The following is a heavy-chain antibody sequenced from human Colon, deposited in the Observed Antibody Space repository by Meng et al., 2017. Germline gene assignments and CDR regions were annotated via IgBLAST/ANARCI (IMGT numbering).Heavy chain of an antibody. CDR1: GGSTSSNSW. Sequence: ASGPVIGKPSGTLSLTCSFSGGSTSSNSWWGWVRQSPKKRLEWIGEIHHGGTTNYNPSLKSRVTISVDTSNNQFSLKLSSVTAADTAVYYCARIDYGGNGIEKYFFDYWGQGTLVTVSS. CDR2: IHHGGTT. J-gene: IGHJ4*02. V-gene: IGHV4-4*02. CDR3: ARIDYGGNGIEKYFFDY. D-gene: IGHD4-23*01.